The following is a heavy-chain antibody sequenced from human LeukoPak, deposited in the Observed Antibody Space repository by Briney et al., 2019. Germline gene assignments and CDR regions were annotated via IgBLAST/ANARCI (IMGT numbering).Heavy chain of an antibody. D-gene: IGHD2-8*01. CDR3: ARATPGVFGWFDP. J-gene: IGHJ5*02. Sequence: SETLSLTCTVSGGSISSSSYYWGWIRQPPGKGLEWIGSIYYSGSTYYNPSLKSRVTISVDTSKNQFSLKLSSVTAADTAVYYCARATPGVFGWFDPWGQGTLVTVSS. CDR1: GGSISSSSYY. CDR2: IYYSGST. V-gene: IGHV4-39*07.